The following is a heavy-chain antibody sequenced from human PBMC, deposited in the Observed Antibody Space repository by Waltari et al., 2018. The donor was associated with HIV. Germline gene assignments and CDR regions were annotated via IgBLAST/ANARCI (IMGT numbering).Heavy chain of an antibody. V-gene: IGHV4-38-2*01. D-gene: IGHD3-9*01. CDR2: LYHSGDT. J-gene: IGHJ5*02. CDR1: GYSLSIAYY. CDR3: ARAVLRYFDNWFDP. Sequence: QVQLQEPGPGLVQPSQTLSLPCPVSGYSLSIAYYWGWIRQPPGKGLEWIGSLYHSGDTYYNPSLKSRISISLDTSKNHFSLKLSSVTAADTAVYFCARAVLRYFDNWFDPWGQGTLVTVS.